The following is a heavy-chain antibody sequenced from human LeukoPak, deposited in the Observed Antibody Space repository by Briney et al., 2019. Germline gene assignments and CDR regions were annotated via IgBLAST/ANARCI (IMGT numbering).Heavy chain of an antibody. CDR3: ARGCGSLSLGY. CDR1: GFTFTSYS. D-gene: IGHD1-26*01. V-gene: IGHV3-48*04. CDR2: ISGSSSAI. J-gene: IGHJ4*02. Sequence: GGSLRLSCAASGFTFTSYSMNWVCQAPGKGLEWVSYISGSSSAIHYADSVKGRFTISRDNANNSLYLQMNSLRAEDTAVYYCARGCGSLSLGYWGQGTLVAVSS.